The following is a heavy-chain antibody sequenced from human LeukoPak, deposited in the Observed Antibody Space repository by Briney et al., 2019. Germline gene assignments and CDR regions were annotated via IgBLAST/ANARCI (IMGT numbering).Heavy chain of an antibody. V-gene: IGHV3-53*01. J-gene: IGHJ4*02. Sequence: GGSLRLSCAASGFTVSSNYMSWVRHAPGKGLEWVSVIYSGGSTYYADSVKGRFTISRDNSKNTLYLQMNSLRAEDTAVYYCAKGRGGIYYNFDYWGQGTLVTVSS. D-gene: IGHD1-26*01. CDR3: AKGRGGIYYNFDY. CDR2: IYSGGST. CDR1: GFTVSSNY.